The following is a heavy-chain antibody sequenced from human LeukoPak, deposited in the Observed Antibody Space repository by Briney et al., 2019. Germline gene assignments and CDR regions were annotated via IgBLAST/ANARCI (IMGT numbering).Heavy chain of an antibody. Sequence: GGSLSLSCAASGFTFSSNAVSWVRQAPGKGLEWVSTISGSGADTYYADSVRGRFTISRDNSKNTLYLQMNSLRAEDTAIYYCAKDRSSNRYDWFDPWGQGTLVTVSS. D-gene: IGHD6-13*01. CDR2: ISGSGADT. CDR3: AKDRSSNRYDWFDP. V-gene: IGHV3-23*01. J-gene: IGHJ5*02. CDR1: GFTFSSNA.